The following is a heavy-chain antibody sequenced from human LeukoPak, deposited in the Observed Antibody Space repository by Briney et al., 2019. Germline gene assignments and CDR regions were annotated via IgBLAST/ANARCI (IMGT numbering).Heavy chain of an antibody. D-gene: IGHD2-2*02. CDR2: IHTSRST. CDR1: GGSITSYY. CDR3: AIASGYCSSTSCYTPAGGGSYYYMDV. J-gene: IGHJ6*03. V-gene: IGHV4-4*07. Sequence: SETLSVSCTVSGGSITSYYWSWIRQPAGKGLEGIGRIHTSRSTDYNPSLKSRVTISVDRSKNQFSLKLSYVTAADTAVYYCAIASGYCSSTSCYTPAGGGSYYYMDVWGKGTTVTVSS.